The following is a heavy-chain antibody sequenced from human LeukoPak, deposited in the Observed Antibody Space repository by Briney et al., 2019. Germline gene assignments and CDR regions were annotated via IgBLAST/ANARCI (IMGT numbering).Heavy chain of an antibody. CDR3: AKDHSGSHHLEY. CDR1: GFTFSSYG. CDR2: ISYDGSNK. V-gene: IGHV3-30*18. D-gene: IGHD1-26*01. J-gene: IGHJ4*02. Sequence: GGSLRLSCAASGFTFSSYGMHWVRQAPGKGLEWVAVISYDGSNKYYADSVKGRFTISRDNSKNTLYLQMNSLRAEDTAVYYCAKDHSGSHHLEYWGQGTLVTVSS.